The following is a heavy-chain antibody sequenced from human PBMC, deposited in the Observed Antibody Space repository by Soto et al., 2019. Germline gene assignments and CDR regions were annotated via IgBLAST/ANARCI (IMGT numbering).Heavy chain of an antibody. V-gene: IGHV4-61*01. CDR2: IYSSGST. D-gene: IGHD5-18*01. J-gene: IGHJ4*02. CDR1: GDSVSSDSYY. Sequence: PSETLSLTCTVSGDSVSSDSYYWTWIRQPPGKGLEWIGHIYSSGSTKYNPSLKSRVTISLDTSNNQFSVELTSVTAADTAIYYCARDIRGYSRAFDYWGQGTRVTVSS. CDR3: ARDIRGYSRAFDY.